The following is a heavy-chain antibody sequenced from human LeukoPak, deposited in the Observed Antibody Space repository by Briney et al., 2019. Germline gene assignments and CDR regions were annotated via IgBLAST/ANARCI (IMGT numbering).Heavy chain of an antibody. CDR2: ISYDGSNK. V-gene: IGHV3-30*04. CDR1: GFIFSSYA. Sequence: PGRSLRLSCAASGFIFSSYAMHWVRQAPGKGLEWVAVISYDGSNKYYADSVKGRFTISRDNSKNTLYLQMNSLRAEDTAVYYCARDLASTSFRGNYYYYYGMDVWGQGTTVTVSS. CDR3: ARDLASTSFRGNYYYYYGMDV. D-gene: IGHD2-2*01. J-gene: IGHJ6*02.